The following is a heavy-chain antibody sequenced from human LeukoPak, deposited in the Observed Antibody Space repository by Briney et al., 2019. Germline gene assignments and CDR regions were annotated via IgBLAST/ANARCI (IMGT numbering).Heavy chain of an antibody. D-gene: IGHD3-16*01. J-gene: IGHJ4*02. V-gene: IGHV3-66*01. CDR3: ARMNQGLGGFDY. CDR2: IYSGGST. Sequence: GGSLRLSCAASGFTFSSYSMDWVRQAPGKGLEWVSVIYSGGSTYYADSVKGRFTISRDNSKNTLYLQMNSLRAEDTAVYYCARMNQGLGGFDYWGQGTLVTVSS. CDR1: GFTFSSYS.